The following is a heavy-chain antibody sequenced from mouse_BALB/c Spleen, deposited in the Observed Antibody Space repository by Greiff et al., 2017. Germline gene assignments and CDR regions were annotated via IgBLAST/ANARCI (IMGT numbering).Heavy chain of an antibody. D-gene: IGHD3-3*01. J-gene: IGHJ4*01. Sequence: VPLQQSGAELVRPGVSVKISCKGSGYTFTDYAMHWVKQSHAKSLEWIGVISTYYGDASYNQKFKGKATMTVDKSSSTAYMELARLTSEDSAIYYRAREGHRGAMDYWGQGTSVTVSS. V-gene: IGHV1S137*01. CDR1: GYTFTDYA. CDR2: ISTYYGDA. CDR3: AREGHRGAMDY.